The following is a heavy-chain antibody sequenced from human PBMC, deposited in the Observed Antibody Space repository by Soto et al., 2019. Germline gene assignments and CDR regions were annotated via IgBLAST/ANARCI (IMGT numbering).Heavy chain of an antibody. V-gene: IGHV1-69*13. D-gene: IGHD4-17*01. J-gene: IGHJ4*02. Sequence: SVKVSCKASGGTFSTFGISWVRRAPGQGLEWMGGIIPFFGTASYSQKFEDRITITADETTNTVYMDLRSLTSEDTAIYYCAKSAPMDAGDKYYYDFWGQGALVTVSS. CDR3: AKSAPMDAGDKYYYDF. CDR2: IIPFFGTA. CDR1: GGTFSTFG.